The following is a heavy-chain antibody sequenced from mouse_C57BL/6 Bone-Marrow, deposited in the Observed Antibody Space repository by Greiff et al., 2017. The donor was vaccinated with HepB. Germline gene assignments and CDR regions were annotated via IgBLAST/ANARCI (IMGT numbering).Heavy chain of an antibody. J-gene: IGHJ2*01. CDR3: ARDDYDRLYYFDY. Sequence: VQLQQSGPELVKPGASVKISCKASGYTFTDYYINWVKQRPGQGLEWIGWIFPGSGSTYYNEKFKGKATLTVDKSSSTAYMLLMSLTSEDSAVYFCARDDYDRLYYFDYWGQGTTLTVSS. V-gene: IGHV1-75*01. D-gene: IGHD2-4*01. CDR2: IFPGSGST. CDR1: GYTFTDYY.